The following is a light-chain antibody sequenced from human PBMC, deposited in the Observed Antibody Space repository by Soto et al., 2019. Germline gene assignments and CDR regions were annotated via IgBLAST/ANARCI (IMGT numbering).Light chain of an antibody. CDR1: QSVISTY. V-gene: IGKV3-20*01. CDR3: QYYGSPPLT. J-gene: IGKJ4*01. CDR2: GAS. Sequence: ERVLTQSPGTLSLSPGERATLSCRASQSVISTYLAWYQQKPGQAPRLLISGASSRATGIPDRFSGSGSGTAFTLTISRLEPEDFAVYYCQYYGSPPLTFGGGTKVEIK.